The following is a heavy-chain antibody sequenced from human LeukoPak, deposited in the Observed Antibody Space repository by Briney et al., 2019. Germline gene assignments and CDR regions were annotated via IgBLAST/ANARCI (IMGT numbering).Heavy chain of an antibody. D-gene: IGHD3-10*01. CDR2: IIPLFGTP. CDR3: AGTRGDILLWFGELNPAYEYFQH. Sequence: SVKVSCKTSGVTFNTYDISWVRQAPGQGLEWMGGIIPLFGTPNYAQKFQGRVTITADKSTSTAYMELSSLRSEDTAVYYCAGTRGDILLWFGELNPAYEYFQHWGQGTLVTVSS. J-gene: IGHJ1*01. CDR1: GVTFNTYD. V-gene: IGHV1-69*06.